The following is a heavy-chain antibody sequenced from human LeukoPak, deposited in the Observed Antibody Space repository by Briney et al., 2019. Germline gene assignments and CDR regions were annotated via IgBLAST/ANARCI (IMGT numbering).Heavy chain of an antibody. V-gene: IGHV3-23*01. D-gene: IGHD5-18*01. CDR1: GFTFSTFA. CDR3: AKDLRGYNYVNQIDY. CDR2: ITGSGDDT. Sequence: PGGSLRLSCAASGFTFSTFAMSWVRQAPTKGLEWVSGITGSGDDTYYADSVKGRFTISRDNSKNTLYLQMNSLRAEDTATYFCAKDLRGYNYVNQIDYWGQGTLVTVSS. J-gene: IGHJ4*02.